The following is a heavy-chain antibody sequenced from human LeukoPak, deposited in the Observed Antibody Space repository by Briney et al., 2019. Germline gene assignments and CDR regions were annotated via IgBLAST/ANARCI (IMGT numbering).Heavy chain of an antibody. CDR1: GYSVTSYW. J-gene: IGHJ3*02. V-gene: IGHV5-51*01. CDR2: IYPGDSDT. Sequence: GESLKISCKGSGYSVTSYWIGWVRQMPGKGLEWMGIIYPGDSDTRYSPSFQGQVTISADKSISTAYLQWSSLKVSDTAMYYCARGYYDSSGYHDAFDIWGQGTMVTVSS. CDR3: ARGYYDSSGYHDAFDI. D-gene: IGHD3-22*01.